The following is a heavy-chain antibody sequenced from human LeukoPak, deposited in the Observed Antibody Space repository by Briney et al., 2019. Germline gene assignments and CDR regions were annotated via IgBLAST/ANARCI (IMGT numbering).Heavy chain of an antibody. CDR2: ITPIFGTP. CDR3: ARGYDVLGEYYFDY. D-gene: IGHD3-9*01. J-gene: IGHJ4*02. CDR1: GYTLTSYA. Sequence: SVKVSCKASGYTLTSYAMNWVRQAPGQGLEWLGGITPIFGTPNYAQKFQGRVMITADKSTSTAYMELSSLRSEDTAVYYCARGYDVLGEYYFDYWGQGTLVIVSS. V-gene: IGHV1-69*06.